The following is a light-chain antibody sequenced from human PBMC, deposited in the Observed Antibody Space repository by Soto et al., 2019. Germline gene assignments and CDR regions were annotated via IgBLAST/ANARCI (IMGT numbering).Light chain of an antibody. Sequence: QSVLTQPPSASGSPGQSVTISCSGTSSDVGGSNYVSWYQQHPGKAPKLMIYDVSKRPSGVPDRFSGSNSGNTASLTVSGLQAEDEADWSCSSFAGRNNFDVFGTGTKVTVL. CDR3: SSFAGRNNFDV. J-gene: IGLJ1*01. V-gene: IGLV2-8*01. CDR1: SSDVGGSNY. CDR2: DVS.